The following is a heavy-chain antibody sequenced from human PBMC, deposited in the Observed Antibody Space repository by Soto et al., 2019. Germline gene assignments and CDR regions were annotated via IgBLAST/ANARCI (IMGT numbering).Heavy chain of an antibody. Sequence: SETLSLTCAVSGYSISSGYYWGWIRQPPGKGLERIGSIYHSGSTYYNPSLKSRVTISVDTSKNQFSLKLSSVTAADTAVYYCARTQRRVNWFDPWGQGTLVTVS. V-gene: IGHV4-38-2*01. CDR1: GYSISSGYY. D-gene: IGHD2-2*01. J-gene: IGHJ5*02. CDR2: IYHSGST. CDR3: ARTQRRVNWFDP.